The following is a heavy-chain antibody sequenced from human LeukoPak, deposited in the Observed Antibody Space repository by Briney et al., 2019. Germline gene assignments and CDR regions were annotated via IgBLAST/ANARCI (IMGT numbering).Heavy chain of an antibody. Sequence: GASVEVSCKASGYTFTNYGINWVRQAPGQGLEWMGWFSTYNGYTNYAQKLQGRVTKTTDTSTKTAYISLSSLRSDDTAVYYCARDKGLVVVAAAQRRGSVYWGQGTLVTVSS. J-gene: IGHJ4*02. CDR2: FSTYNGYT. V-gene: IGHV1-18*01. CDR1: GYTFTNYG. CDR3: ARDKGLVVVAAAQRRGSVY. D-gene: IGHD2-2*01.